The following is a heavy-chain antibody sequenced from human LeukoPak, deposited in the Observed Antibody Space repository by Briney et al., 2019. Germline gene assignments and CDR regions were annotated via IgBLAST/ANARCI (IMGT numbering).Heavy chain of an antibody. CDR2: IIPIFGTA. V-gene: IGHV1-69*13. CDR1: GGTFSSYA. CDR3: ARGPARTPRYFDWFYYYCYMDV. J-gene: IGHJ6*03. Sequence: ASVKVSCKASGGTFSSYAISWVRQAPGQGLEWMGGIIPIFGTANYAQKFQGRVTITADESTSTAYMELSSLRSEDTAVYYCARGPARTPRYFDWFYYYCYMDVWGKGTTVTISS. D-gene: IGHD3-9*01.